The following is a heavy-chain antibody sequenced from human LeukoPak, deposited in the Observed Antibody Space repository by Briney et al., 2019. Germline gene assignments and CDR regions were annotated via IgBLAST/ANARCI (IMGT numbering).Heavy chain of an antibody. Sequence: PSETLSLTCTVSGGSISSNYWSWLRQPPGKGLEWIGYIYYSGSTNYNPSLTSRVTISLDTSKTQFSLKLSSVTAADTAVYYCARRRGDFWSDFYAFDYWGQGTLVTISS. CDR3: ARRRGDFWSDFYAFDY. J-gene: IGHJ4*02. D-gene: IGHD3-3*01. CDR1: GGSISSNY. CDR2: IYYSGST. V-gene: IGHV4-59*08.